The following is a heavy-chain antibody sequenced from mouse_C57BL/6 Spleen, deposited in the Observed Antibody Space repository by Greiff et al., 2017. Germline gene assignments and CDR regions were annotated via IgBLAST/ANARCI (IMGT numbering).Heavy chain of an antibody. D-gene: IGHD2-4*01. V-gene: IGHV1-63*01. CDR1: GYTFTNYW. CDR2: IYPGGGYT. Sequence: QVQLQQSGAELVRPGTSVKMSCKASGYTFTNYWIGWAKQRPGHGLEWIGDIYPGGGYTNYNEKFKGKDTLTADKSSSTAYMQFSSLTSEDSAIYYCARRDDYDGFAYWGQGTLVTVSA. J-gene: IGHJ3*01. CDR3: ARRDDYDGFAY.